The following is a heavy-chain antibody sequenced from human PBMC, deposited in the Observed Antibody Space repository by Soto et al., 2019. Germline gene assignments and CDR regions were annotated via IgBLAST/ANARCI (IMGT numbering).Heavy chain of an antibody. CDR3: VRPDYSSSSAEYYFDY. Sequence: SETLSLTCTVSGGSINRSTYHWGWIRQPPGKGLEWIGTIYYSGSTYYNPSLKSRVTISIDTSKNQFSLKLSSVTTADTAVYYCVRPDYSSSSAEYYFDYWGQGTLVTVSS. CDR1: GGSINRSTYH. D-gene: IGHD6-6*01. CDR2: IYYSGST. J-gene: IGHJ4*02. V-gene: IGHV4-39*01.